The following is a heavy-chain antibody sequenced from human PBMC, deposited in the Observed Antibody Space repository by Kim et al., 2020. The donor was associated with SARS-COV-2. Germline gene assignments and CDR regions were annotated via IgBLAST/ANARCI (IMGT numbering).Heavy chain of an antibody. Sequence: SETLSLTCSVSGGSIRGSSHYWGWVHQPPGKGLEWIGSIYYSGTTYYNSSLEGRVTISVDTSNNQFSLRLSSVTAADAAVYYCTRRGPYYAMGVWGQGT. V-gene: IGHV4-39*01. CDR1: GGSIRGSSHY. CDR2: IYYSGTT. D-gene: IGHD3-16*01. J-gene: IGHJ6*02. CDR3: TRRGPYYAMGV.